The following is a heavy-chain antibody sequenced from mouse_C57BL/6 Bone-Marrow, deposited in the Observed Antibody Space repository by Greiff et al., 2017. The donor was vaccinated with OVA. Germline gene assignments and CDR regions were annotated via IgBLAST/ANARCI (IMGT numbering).Heavy chain of an antibody. J-gene: IGHJ4*01. CDR3: TSYSFYYAMDY. Sequence: EVQRVESGAELVRPGASVKLSCTASGFNIKDDYMHWVKQRPEQGLEWIGWIDPENGDTEYASKFQGKATITADTSSNTAYLQLSSLTSEDTAVYYCTSYSFYYAMDYWGQGTSVTVSS. CDR1: GFNIKDDY. CDR2: IDPENGDT. D-gene: IGHD1-1*01. V-gene: IGHV14-4*01.